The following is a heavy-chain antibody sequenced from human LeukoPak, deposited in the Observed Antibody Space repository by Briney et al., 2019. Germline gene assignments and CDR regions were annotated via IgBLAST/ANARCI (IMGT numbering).Heavy chain of an antibody. D-gene: IGHD6-19*01. J-gene: IGHJ4*02. Sequence: GASVKVSCKASGGTFSSYAISWVRQAPGQGLEWMGRIIPIFGTANYAQKFQGRVTITTDESTSTAYMELSSLRSGDTAVYYCALAVAGRIDYWGQGTLVTVSS. CDR1: GGTFSSYA. V-gene: IGHV1-69*05. CDR3: ALAVAGRIDY. CDR2: IIPIFGTA.